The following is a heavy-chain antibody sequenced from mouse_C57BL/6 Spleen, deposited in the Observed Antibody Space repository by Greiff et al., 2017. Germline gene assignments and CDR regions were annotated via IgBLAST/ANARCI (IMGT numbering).Heavy chain of an antibody. J-gene: IGHJ2*01. CDR2: IYPSDSET. Sequence: QVQLQQSGAELVRPGSSVKLSCKASGYTFTSYWMDWVKQRPGQGLEWIGNIYPSDSETHYNQKFKDKATLTVDKSSSTAYMQLSSLTSEDSAVYYCARGELSVYFDYWGQGTTLTVSS. CDR3: ARGELSVYFDY. CDR1: GYTFTSYW. V-gene: IGHV1-61*01.